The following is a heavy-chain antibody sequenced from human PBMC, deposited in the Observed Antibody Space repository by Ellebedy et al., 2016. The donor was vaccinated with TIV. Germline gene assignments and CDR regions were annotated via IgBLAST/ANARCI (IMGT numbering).Heavy chain of an antibody. Sequence: PGGSLRLSCAASGFTFRSYAMHWVRQAPGKGLEWVAVISYDGSKKDYADSVNGRFTISRGNSKNTLYLQMNSLRVEDTAVYYCARPQPRVAARPGWFDPWGQGTLVTVSS. CDR3: ARPQPRVAARPGWFDP. V-gene: IGHV3-30-3*01. CDR1: GFTFRSYA. J-gene: IGHJ5*02. D-gene: IGHD6-6*01. CDR2: ISYDGSKK.